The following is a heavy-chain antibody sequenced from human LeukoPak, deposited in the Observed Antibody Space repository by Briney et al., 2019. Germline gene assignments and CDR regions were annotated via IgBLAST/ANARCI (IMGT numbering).Heavy chain of an antibody. CDR3: ARVPPYSSSIDY. D-gene: IGHD6-6*01. CDR1: GGSISSSSYY. Sequence: PSETPSLTCTVSGGSISSSSYYWGWIRQPPGKGLEWTGSIYYSGSTYYNPSLKSRVTISVDTSKNQFSLKLSSVTAADTAVYYCARVPPYSSSIDYWGQGTLVTVSS. V-gene: IGHV4-39*07. J-gene: IGHJ4*02. CDR2: IYYSGST.